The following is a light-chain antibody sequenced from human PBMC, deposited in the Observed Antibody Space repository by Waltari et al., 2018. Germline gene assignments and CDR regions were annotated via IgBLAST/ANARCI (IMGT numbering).Light chain of an antibody. V-gene: IGKV2-28*01. CDR3: MQALQTPRT. Sequence: DIVMTQSPLSLPVTPVEPASISCASIQSLLQRNGYNYLDWYLQKPGQSPQVLIYLTSNRASGVPDRFSGNGSGTDFTLKISRVGAGDVGVYYCMQALQTPRTFGQGTRLEIK. J-gene: IGKJ2*01. CDR1: QSLLQRNGYNY. CDR2: LTS.